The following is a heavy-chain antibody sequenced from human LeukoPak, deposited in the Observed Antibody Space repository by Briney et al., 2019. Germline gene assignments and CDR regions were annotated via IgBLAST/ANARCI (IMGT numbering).Heavy chain of an antibody. CDR2: ISYDGSNK. V-gene: IGHV3-30-3*01. CDR3: AKAIRGVTTTVDY. D-gene: IGHD4-17*01. J-gene: IGHJ4*02. CDR1: GFTFSSYA. Sequence: GGSLRLSCAASGFTFSSYAMHWVRQAPGKGLEWVAVISYDGSNKYYADTVKGRFTISRDNSKNTLYLQMSSLRAEDTAVYYCAKAIRGVTTTVDYWGQGTLVTVSS.